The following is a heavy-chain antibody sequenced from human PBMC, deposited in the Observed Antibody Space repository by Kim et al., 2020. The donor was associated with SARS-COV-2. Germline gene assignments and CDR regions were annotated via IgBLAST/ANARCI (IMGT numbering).Heavy chain of an antibody. CDR3: ASRFDSSGWYLLAFDI. CDR1: GYTFTSYY. CDR2: INPSGGST. Sequence: ASVKVSCKASGYTFTSYYMHWVRQAPGQGLEWMGIINPSGGSTSYAQKFQGRVTMTRDTSTSTVYMELSSLRSEDTAVYYCASRFDSSGWYLLAFDIWGQGTMVTVSS. D-gene: IGHD6-19*01. V-gene: IGHV1-46*01. J-gene: IGHJ3*02.